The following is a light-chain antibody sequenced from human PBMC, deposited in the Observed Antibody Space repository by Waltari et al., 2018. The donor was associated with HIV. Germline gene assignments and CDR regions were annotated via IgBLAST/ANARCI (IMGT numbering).Light chain of an antibody. CDR1: QSVLYSSNNKNY. V-gene: IGKV4-1*01. CDR3: QQYYSTPYT. J-gene: IGKJ2*01. Sequence: DIVMTQSPDSLAVSLGERATINCKSSQSVLYSSNNKNYSDWYQQKPGQPPKLLIYCASARESGLPDRFSGSGSWTAFTLTLSSLQAEDVAVYYCQQYYSTPYTFGQGTKLEIK. CDR2: CAS.